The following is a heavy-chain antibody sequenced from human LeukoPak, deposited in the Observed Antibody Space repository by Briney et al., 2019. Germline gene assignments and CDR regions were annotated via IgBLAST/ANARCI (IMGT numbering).Heavy chain of an antibody. CDR2: ISAYNGNT. J-gene: IGHJ6*03. D-gene: IGHD6-13*01. CDR3: ARASTPISSSWYYYYYYMDV. CDR1: GYTFTSYG. Sequence: GASVKVSCKASGYTFTSYGISWVRQAPGQGLEWMGWISAYNGNTNYAQKLQGRVTMTTDTSTSTAYMELRSLRSDDTAVYYCARASTPISSSWYYYYYYMDVWGKGTTVTVSS. V-gene: IGHV1-18*01.